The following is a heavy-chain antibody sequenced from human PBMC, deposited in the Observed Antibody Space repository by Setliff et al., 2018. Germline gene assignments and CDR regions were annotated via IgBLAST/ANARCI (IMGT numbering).Heavy chain of an antibody. V-gene: IGHV3-20*04. Sequence: PGGSLRLSCAASGFIFDDYGMGWVRQVPGKGLEWVSGINWNGGSTSYADSVKGRFTISRDNAKNSLYLQMNSLRVEDTAFFYCARVGPRQGIAVATYFFDYWGQGTLVTVSS. CDR2: INWNGGST. CDR3: ARVGPRQGIAVATYFFDY. CDR1: GFIFDDYG. J-gene: IGHJ4*02. D-gene: IGHD6-19*01.